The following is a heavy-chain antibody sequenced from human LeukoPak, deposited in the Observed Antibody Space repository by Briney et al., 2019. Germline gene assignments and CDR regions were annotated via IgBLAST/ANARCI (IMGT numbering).Heavy chain of an antibody. V-gene: IGHV3-33*01. J-gene: IGHJ6*02. CDR2: IWYDGSNK. Sequence: GGSLRLSCAASGFTFSSYGMHWVRQAPGKGLEWVEVIWYDGSNKYYADSVKGRLTISRDNFKNPLYLQMKSLRAEDTAVYYCAIDLSSGYYYEALYYYGMDVWGQGTTVTVSS. CDR3: AIDLSSGYYYEALYYYGMDV. D-gene: IGHD3-22*01. CDR1: GFTFSSYG.